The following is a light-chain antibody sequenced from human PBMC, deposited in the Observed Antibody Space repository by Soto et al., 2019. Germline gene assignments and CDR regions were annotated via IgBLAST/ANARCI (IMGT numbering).Light chain of an antibody. CDR2: AAS. CDR3: QQSYITPPIT. V-gene: IGKV1-39*01. CDR1: QSVSRY. J-gene: IGKJ5*01. Sequence: DVRMTQSPSSLSALFGDRVTITFRTSQSVSRYLNWYQHKPGKAPKLLINAASNLRSGVPSRFSGSGSGTDFTLTIDGLQPEDFAVYYCQQSYITPPITFGQGTRLEIK.